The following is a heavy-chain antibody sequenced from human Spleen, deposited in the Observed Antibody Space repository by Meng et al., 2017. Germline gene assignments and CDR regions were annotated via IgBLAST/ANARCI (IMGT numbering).Heavy chain of an antibody. V-gene: IGHV3-33*08. Sequence: GESLKISCAASGFTVSSNYMSWVRQAPGKGLEWVAAIWYDGSNEYYADSVKGRFTISRDNSKNTLYLQMNSLRDEDTAVYYCARAGITGTKRTGYYYYGMDVWGQGTTVTVSS. J-gene: IGHJ6*02. CDR3: ARAGITGTKRTGYYYYGMDV. D-gene: IGHD1/OR15-1a*01. CDR2: IWYDGSNE. CDR1: GFTVSSNY.